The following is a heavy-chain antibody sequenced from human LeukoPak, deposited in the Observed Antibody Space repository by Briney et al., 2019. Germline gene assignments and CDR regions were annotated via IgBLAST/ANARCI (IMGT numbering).Heavy chain of an antibody. CDR1: EYTFTGYY. CDR3: ARGGGFSYGDRYYYYYMDV. D-gene: IGHD5-18*01. CDR2: INPNSGGT. V-gene: IGHV1-2*02. J-gene: IGHJ6*03. Sequence: ASVKVSCKASEYTFTGYYMHWVRQAPGQGLEWMGCINPNSGGTNYAQKFQGRVTMTRDTSISTAYMELNRLRSGDTAVYYCARGGGFSYGDRYYYYYMDVWGKGTTVTISS.